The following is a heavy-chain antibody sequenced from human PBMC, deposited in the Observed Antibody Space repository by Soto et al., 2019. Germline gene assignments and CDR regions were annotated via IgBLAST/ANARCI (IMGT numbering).Heavy chain of an antibody. Sequence: EVQLVESGGRLVQPGRSLRLSCVGTGLNFDDFAMHWVRQAPGKGLEWVSGITWNSRVLAYADSVKGRFTISRDNARNSLYLEMDSLRDEDTALYLWAKGRYDFWSPYYFDSWGQGTLVTVSS. CDR2: ITWNSRVL. CDR1: GLNFDDFA. V-gene: IGHV3-9*01. CDR3: AKGRYDFWSPYYFDS. J-gene: IGHJ4*02. D-gene: IGHD3-3*01.